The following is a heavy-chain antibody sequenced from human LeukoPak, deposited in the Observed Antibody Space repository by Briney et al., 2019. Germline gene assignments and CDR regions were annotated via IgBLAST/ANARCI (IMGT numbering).Heavy chain of an antibody. D-gene: IGHD3-16*02. V-gene: IGHV4-4*07. CDR2: IYTTGRT. Sequence: PSETLSLNCSVSGGSISSYWWSWIRQPAGKGLEFIGRIYTTGRTNYNPSLKSRVSMSVDTSKNKFSLELRSVTAADTAVYFCARAGYTISSYRLDYWGQGALVTVSS. CDR3: ARAGYTISSYRLDY. CDR1: GGSISSYW. J-gene: IGHJ4*02.